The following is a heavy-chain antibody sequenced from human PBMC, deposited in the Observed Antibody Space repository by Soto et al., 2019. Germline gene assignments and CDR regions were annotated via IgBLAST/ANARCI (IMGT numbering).Heavy chain of an antibody. CDR1: GGSVSSGSYY. V-gene: IGHV4-61*01. CDR2: IYYSGST. Sequence: SETLSLTCTVSGGSVSSGSYYWSWIRQPPGKGLEWIGYIYYSGSTNYNPSLKSRVTISVDTSKNQFSLKLSSVTAADTAVYYCARGAFWSGYPYYYGMDVWGQGTTVTVSS. CDR3: ARGAFWSGYPYYYGMDV. J-gene: IGHJ6*02. D-gene: IGHD3-3*01.